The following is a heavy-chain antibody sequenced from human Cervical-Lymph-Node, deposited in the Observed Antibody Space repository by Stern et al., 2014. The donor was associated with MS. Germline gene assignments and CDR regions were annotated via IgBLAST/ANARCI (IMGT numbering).Heavy chain of an antibody. V-gene: IGHV1-46*02. CDR2: VKPSGAT. J-gene: IGHJ6*02. D-gene: IGHD2-15*01. CDR3: AVRYCSGGRCYSVPDV. Sequence: QDQLVQSGPEVKKPGPSVKVSCKASEYTHNNYLIHWVRHAPAQPPGWEGVVKPSGATNYAHKVQESVTMTTDATPSTFYKELRRLRSEDTAVYYCAVRYCSGGRCYSVPDVWGQGTTVIVSS. CDR1: EYTHNNYL.